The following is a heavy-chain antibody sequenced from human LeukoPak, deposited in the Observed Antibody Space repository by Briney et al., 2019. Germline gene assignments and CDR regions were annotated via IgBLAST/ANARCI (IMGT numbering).Heavy chain of an antibody. V-gene: IGHV3-20*04. D-gene: IGHD2-2*01. CDR2: INWSGGST. CDR3: ARAPVTSPFYFDY. CDR1: GYAFDEHG. J-gene: IGHJ4*02. Sequence: GGSLRLSCTASGYAFDEHGMSWVRQVPGKGLEWVSGINWSGGSTGYADPLRGRFTISRDNAKNSLYLQMDSLRAEDTALYYCARAPVTSPFYFDYWGQGALVTVSS.